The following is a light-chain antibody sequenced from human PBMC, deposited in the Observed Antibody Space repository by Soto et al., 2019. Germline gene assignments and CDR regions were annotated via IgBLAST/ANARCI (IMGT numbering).Light chain of an antibody. CDR1: QSVRSNY. Sequence: EIVLTQSPGTLSLSPGERATLSSRASQSVRSNYFAWYQQKPGQAPRLLIYNSSTRATGIPDRFSGSGSGTDFTLTISRQETEDFALYYCQQYRDLPQTFGQGTQVEIK. CDR3: QQYRDLPQT. V-gene: IGKV3-20*01. J-gene: IGKJ1*01. CDR2: NSS.